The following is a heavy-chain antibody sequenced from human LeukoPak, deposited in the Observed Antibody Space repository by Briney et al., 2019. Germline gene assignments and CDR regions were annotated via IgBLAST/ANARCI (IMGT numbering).Heavy chain of an antibody. J-gene: IGHJ4*02. CDR1: GFTFSSYA. Sequence: PGGSLRLSCAASGFTFSSYAMSWVRQAPGKGLEWVSAISGSGGSTYCADSVKGRFTISRDNSKNTLYLQMNSLRAEDTAVHYCAKGDIVVVPAAKNEFGFDYWGQGTLVTVSS. CDR2: ISGSGGST. CDR3: AKGDIVVVPAAKNEFGFDY. V-gene: IGHV3-23*01. D-gene: IGHD2-2*01.